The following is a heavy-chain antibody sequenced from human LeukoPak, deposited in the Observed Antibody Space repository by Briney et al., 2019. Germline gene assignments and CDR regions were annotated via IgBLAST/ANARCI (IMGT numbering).Heavy chain of an antibody. D-gene: IGHD2-2*01. CDR2: IYYSGST. Sequence: PSQTLSLTCTVSGGSISSGGYYWSWIRQHPGKGLEWIGYIYYSGSTYYNPSLKSRVTISVDTSKNQFSLKLSSVTAADTAVYYCARGKYQLPEFDYWGQGTLVTVPS. CDR3: ARGKYQLPEFDY. V-gene: IGHV4-31*03. CDR1: GGSISSGGYY. J-gene: IGHJ4*02.